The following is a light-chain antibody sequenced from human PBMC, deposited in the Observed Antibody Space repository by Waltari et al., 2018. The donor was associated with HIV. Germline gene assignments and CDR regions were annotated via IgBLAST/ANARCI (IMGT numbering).Light chain of an antibody. Sequence: QSVLTQPPSVSGAPGQRVTISCTGSSSNIGAGFDVHWYQQLPGTAPKLPLYGSTNRPSGVPDRFSGSKSGTSASLAITGLQAEDEADYYCQSYDSSLSGLLFGGGTKLTVL. CDR1: SSNIGAGFD. CDR2: GST. J-gene: IGLJ2*01. V-gene: IGLV1-40*01. CDR3: QSYDSSLSGLL.